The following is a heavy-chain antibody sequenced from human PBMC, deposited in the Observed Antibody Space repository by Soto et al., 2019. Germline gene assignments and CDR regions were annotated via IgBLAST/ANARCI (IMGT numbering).Heavy chain of an antibody. V-gene: IGHV4-39*01. CDR3: SXAIPWYSFRSGSTYYYYGRDV. CDR2: IYYSGST. D-gene: IGHD3-3*01. Sequence: PSETLSLTCTVSGDSISSSTYHWGWIRQPPGKGLEWIGSIYYSGSTYYNPSLKSRVTISVDMSKNQFSLNLSSVTAADTAVYYQSXAIPWYSFRSGSTYYYYGRDVWGQATTVTVSS. J-gene: IGHJ6*02. CDR1: GDSISSSTYH.